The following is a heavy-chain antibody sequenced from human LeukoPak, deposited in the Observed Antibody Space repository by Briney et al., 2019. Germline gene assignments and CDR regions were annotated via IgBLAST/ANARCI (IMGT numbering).Heavy chain of an antibody. V-gene: IGHV1-69*05. CDR2: IIPIFGTA. D-gene: IGHD2-2*01. CDR3: ASIGYCSSTSCYNWFDP. Sequence: SVKVSCKASGGTFSSYAISWVRQAPGQGLEWMGGIIPIFGTANYAQKFQGRVTMTRDTSISTAYMELSRLRSDDTAVYYCASIGYCSSTSCYNWFDPWGQGTLVTVSS. CDR1: GGTFSSYA. J-gene: IGHJ5*02.